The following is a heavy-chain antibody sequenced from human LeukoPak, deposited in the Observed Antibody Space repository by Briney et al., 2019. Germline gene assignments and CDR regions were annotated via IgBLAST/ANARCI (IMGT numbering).Heavy chain of an antibody. V-gene: IGHV4-39*07. CDR2: IYYSGST. CDR1: GGSISSSSYY. Sequence: PSETLSLTCTVSGGSISSSSYYWGWIRQPPGKGLEWIGSIYYSGSTYYNPSLKSRVTISVDTSKNQFSLKLSSVTAADTAVYYCAREMDSRGYGYYYMDVWGKGTTVTISS. D-gene: IGHD3-22*01. CDR3: AREMDSRGYGYYYMDV. J-gene: IGHJ6*03.